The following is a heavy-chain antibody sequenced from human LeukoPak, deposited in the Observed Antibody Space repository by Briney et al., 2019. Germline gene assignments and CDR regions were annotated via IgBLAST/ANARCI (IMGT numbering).Heavy chain of an antibody. CDR2: ISYDGSNK. V-gene: IGHV3-30-3*01. CDR3: ARSRGPYYYYYGMDV. Sequence: GGSLRLSCAASGFTFSSYAMHRVRQAPGTGLEWGAVISYDGSNKYYANSVNGRFTIPRDNSKNTLYLQMNSLRAEDTAVYYCARSRGPYYYYYGMDVWGQGTTVTVSS. J-gene: IGHJ6*02. D-gene: IGHD2-15*01. CDR1: GFTFSSYA.